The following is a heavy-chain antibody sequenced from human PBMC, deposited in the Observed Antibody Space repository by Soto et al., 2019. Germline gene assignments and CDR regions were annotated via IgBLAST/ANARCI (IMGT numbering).Heavy chain of an antibody. CDR1: GFTFSNYI. J-gene: IGHJ4*02. CDR3: ASHAEGYYDSSGSQSDY. V-gene: IGHV3-48*02. CDR2: ISSSSSTI. Sequence: EVQLVESGGGLVQPGGSLRLSCAASGFTFSNYIMNWVRQAPGKGLEWVSYISSSSSTIYYADSVKGRFTISRDNAKNSLYLQMNSLRDEDTAVYYCASHAEGYYDSSGSQSDYWGQGTLVTVSS. D-gene: IGHD3-22*01.